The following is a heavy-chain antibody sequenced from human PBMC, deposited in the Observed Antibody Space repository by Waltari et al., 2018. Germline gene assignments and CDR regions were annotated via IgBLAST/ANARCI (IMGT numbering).Heavy chain of an antibody. CDR2: IYSGGNT. Sequence: EVQLVESGGGLIQPGGSLRLSCEASGLTVSRNYMSWVRQAPGKGLEWLSAIYSGGNTFYADSVKGRFNISIDNSKNTLYLQMNSLRVDDTAVYYCARDDSYGQFMRFDFWGLGTVVTVSS. J-gene: IGHJ4*02. D-gene: IGHD5-18*01. CDR1: GLTVSRNY. V-gene: IGHV3-53*01. CDR3: ARDDSYGQFMRFDF.